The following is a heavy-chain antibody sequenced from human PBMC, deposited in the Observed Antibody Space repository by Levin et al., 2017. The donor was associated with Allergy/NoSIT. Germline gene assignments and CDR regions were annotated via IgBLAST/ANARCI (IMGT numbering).Heavy chain of an antibody. CDR3: ARGVYGSGTYYNGTDY. J-gene: IGHJ4*02. D-gene: IGHD3-10*01. CDR1: GGSINSGRYH. Sequence: SETLSLTCSVSGGSINSGRYHWTWIRQPPGKGLEWLGYIYSSGSTYYNPSLKSRVTISLDTSKNRFSLKLTSVSAADTAVYYCARGVYGSGTYYNGTDYWGQGTLVTVSS. V-gene: IGHV4-30-4*01. CDR2: IYSSGST.